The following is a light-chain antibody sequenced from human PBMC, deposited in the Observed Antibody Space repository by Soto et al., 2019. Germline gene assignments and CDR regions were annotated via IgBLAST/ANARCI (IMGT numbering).Light chain of an antibody. Sequence: ALTQPASGSGSPGQSITISCTGTSSDVGSYNLVSWYQQHPGKAPKLIIYEVNKRPSGISGRFSGSKSGNTASLTISGLQAEDEADYYCHSYAGSRTHYVFGTGTKVAVL. CDR3: HSYAGSRTHYV. V-gene: IGLV2-23*02. J-gene: IGLJ1*01. CDR2: EVN. CDR1: SSDVGSYNL.